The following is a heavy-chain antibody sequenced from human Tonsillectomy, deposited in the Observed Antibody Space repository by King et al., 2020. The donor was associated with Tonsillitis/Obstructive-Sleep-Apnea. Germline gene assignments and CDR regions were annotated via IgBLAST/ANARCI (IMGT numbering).Heavy chain of an antibody. D-gene: IGHD3-9*01. CDR3: AKAPYYDILTGYWGDYYYYGMDV. V-gene: IGHV3-30*18. CDR1: GFTFSNYG. Sequence: VQLQESGGGVVQPGRSLRLSCAASGFTFSNYGMHWVRQAPGKGLEGVAVISYDGSNKYYADPVKGRFTISRDKSKNTLDLQMDSLRAEDTAVYYCAKAPYYDILTGYWGDYYYYGMDVWGQGTTVTVSS. CDR2: ISYDGSNK. J-gene: IGHJ6*02.